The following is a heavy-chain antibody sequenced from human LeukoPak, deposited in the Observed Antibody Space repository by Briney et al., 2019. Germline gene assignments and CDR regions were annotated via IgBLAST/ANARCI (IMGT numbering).Heavy chain of an antibody. J-gene: IGHJ6*02. CDR2: VHYTGST. CDR1: GGSISGDGYH. Sequence: SETLSLTCSVSGGSISGDGYHWGWIRRPPGKGLEWLGSVHYTGSTCYKTSLKSRLTVDMDTSRNQFSLRLSSVTAADTAVYYCARTSHSGYMVRGVLYYGMDVWGQGATVTVSS. CDR3: ARTSHSGYMVRGVLYYGMDV. V-gene: IGHV4-39*01. D-gene: IGHD3-10*01.